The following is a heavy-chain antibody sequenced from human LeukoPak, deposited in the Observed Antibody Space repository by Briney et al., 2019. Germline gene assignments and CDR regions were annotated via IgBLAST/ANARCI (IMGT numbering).Heavy chain of an antibody. CDR3: ARGRKYTSGYRVTELGSGYSDY. CDR2: VYTTGST. CDR1: GGSISSGSYY. D-gene: IGHD5-18*01. J-gene: IGHJ4*02. Sequence: SETLSLTCNVSGGSISSGSYYWTWTRQPAGRGLEWIGRVYTTGSTNYNPSLKSRVTISVDTSKNQFSLKLSSVTAADTAVYYCARGRKYTSGYRVTELGSGYSDYWGQGTLVTVSS. V-gene: IGHV4-61*02.